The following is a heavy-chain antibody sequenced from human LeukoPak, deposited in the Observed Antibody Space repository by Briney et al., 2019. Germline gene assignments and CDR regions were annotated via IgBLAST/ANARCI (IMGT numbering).Heavy chain of an antibody. CDR1: GFTFSSYS. Sequence: GRSLRLSCAASGFTFSSYSMNWVRQAPGKGLEWVSSISSSSSYIYYADSVKGRFTISRDNSKNTLYLQMHNLRAEDTAVYYCASSSGTDYVYYFAYWGQGTLVTVSS. CDR3: ASSSGTDYVYYFAY. J-gene: IGHJ4*02. CDR2: ISSSSSYI. V-gene: IGHV3-21*04. D-gene: IGHD1-26*01.